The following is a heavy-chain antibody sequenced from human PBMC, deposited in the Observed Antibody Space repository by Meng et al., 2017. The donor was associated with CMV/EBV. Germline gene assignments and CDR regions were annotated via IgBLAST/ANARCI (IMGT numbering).Heavy chain of an antibody. J-gene: IGHJ5*02. Sequence: PETLSLTCAVYGGSSSGYYWSWIRQPPGKGLEWIGEINHSGSTNYNPSLKSRVTISVDTSKNQFSLKLSSVTAADTAVYYCARSNDWFDPWGQGTLVTVSS. CDR1: GGSSSGYY. CDR2: INHSGST. V-gene: IGHV4-34*01. CDR3: ARSNDWFDP.